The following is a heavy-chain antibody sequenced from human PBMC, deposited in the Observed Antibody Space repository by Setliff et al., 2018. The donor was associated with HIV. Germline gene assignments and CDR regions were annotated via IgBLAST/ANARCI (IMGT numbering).Heavy chain of an antibody. D-gene: IGHD3-22*01. J-gene: IGHJ4*02. CDR1: GGSISSGYYY. CDR2: IYTSGST. Sequence: PSETLSLTCTASGGSISSGYYYWSWIRQPPGKGLEWIGYIYTSGSTNYNPSLKSRVTISVDTSKNQFSLKLSSVTAADTAVYYCARGLSFYDPGGFDYWGQGTLVTVSS. CDR3: ARGLSFYDPGGFDY. V-gene: IGHV4-61*01.